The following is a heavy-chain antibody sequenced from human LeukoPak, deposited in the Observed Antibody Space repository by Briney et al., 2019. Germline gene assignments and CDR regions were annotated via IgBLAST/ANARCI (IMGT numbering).Heavy chain of an antibody. V-gene: IGHV3-23*01. J-gene: IGHJ4*02. CDR2: ISGSGDST. CDR3: AKGGYSGYDGPLGY. D-gene: IGHD5-12*01. Sequence: PGGSLRLSCAASGFTFSSYAMSWVRQAPGKGLEWVSAISGSGDSTYYADSVKGRFTISRDNSKNTLYLQVNSLRAEDTAVYYCAKGGYSGYDGPLGYWGQGTLVTVSS. CDR1: GFTFSSYA.